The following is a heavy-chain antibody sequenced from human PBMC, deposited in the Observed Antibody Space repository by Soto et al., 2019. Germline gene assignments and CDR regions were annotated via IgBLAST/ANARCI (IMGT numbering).Heavy chain of an antibody. CDR1: GFTFSSYG. Sequence: PGGSLRLSCAASGFTFSSYGMNWVRQAPGKGLEWVSSISSSSSYIYYADSVKGRFTISRDNAKNSLYLQMNSLRAEDTAVYYCTTLDSSGYPIDYWGQGTLVTV. J-gene: IGHJ4*02. D-gene: IGHD3-22*01. V-gene: IGHV3-21*03. CDR2: ISSSSSYI. CDR3: TTLDSSGYPIDY.